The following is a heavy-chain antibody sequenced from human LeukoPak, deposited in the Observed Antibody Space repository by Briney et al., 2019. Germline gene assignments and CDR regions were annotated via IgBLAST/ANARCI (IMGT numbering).Heavy chain of an antibody. CDR1: GFTFSGHL. D-gene: IGHD3-22*01. J-gene: IGHJ5*02. CDR2: IRQDGSVK. V-gene: IGHV3-7*01. CDR3: ARWSHDSFGYYWISS. Sequence: QPGGSLRLSCAASGFTFSGHLMTWVRQAPGKGLQWVASIRQDGSVKYYVDSVQGRFIISRDNAMNSLYLQMNSLRAEDTAVYYCARWSHDSFGYYWISSWGQGTLVTVSS.